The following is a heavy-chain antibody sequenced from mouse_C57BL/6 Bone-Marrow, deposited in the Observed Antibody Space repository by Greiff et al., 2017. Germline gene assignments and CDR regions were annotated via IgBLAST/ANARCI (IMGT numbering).Heavy chain of an antibody. D-gene: IGHD2-2*01. Sequence: QVQLQQPGAELVRPGTSVKLSCKASGYTFTSYWMHWVKQRPGQGLEWIGVIDPSDSYTNYNQKFKGKATLTVDTSSSTAYMQLSSLTSEDSAVYYCAGLRRPWCAYWGQGTLVTVSA. J-gene: IGHJ3*01. CDR1: GYTFTSYW. V-gene: IGHV1-59*01. CDR3: AGLRRPWCAY. CDR2: IDPSDSYT.